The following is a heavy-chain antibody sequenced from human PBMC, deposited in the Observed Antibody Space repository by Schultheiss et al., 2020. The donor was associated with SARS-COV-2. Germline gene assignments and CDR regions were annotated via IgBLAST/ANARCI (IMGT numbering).Heavy chain of an antibody. J-gene: IGHJ6*02. Sequence: LSLTCAVSGGSISSSNWWSWVRQPPGKGLEWVAVISYDGSNKYYADSVKGRFTISRDNSKNTLYLQMNSLRAEDTAVYYCARDQKVTMTVGRGMDVWGQGTTVTVSS. CDR3: ARDQKVTMTVGRGMDV. CDR1: GGSISSSN. D-gene: IGHD3-22*01. CDR2: ISYDGSNK. V-gene: IGHV3-30*03.